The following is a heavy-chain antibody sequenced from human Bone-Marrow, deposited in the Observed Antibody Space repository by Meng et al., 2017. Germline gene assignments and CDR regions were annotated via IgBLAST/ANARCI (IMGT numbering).Heavy chain of an antibody. J-gene: IGHJ4*02. CDR3: ARDEDISAAGKLFGDY. Sequence: ASVKVSCKASGYTFTSYYMHWVRQAPGQGLEWMGRINPNNDDTHYAQKFQGRVIMTRDTSINTAYMELTSLRSDDTAVYYCARDEDISAAGKLFGDYWGQGTLVTVSS. D-gene: IGHD6-13*01. CDR1: GYTFTSYY. V-gene: IGHV1-2*06. CDR2: INPNNDDT.